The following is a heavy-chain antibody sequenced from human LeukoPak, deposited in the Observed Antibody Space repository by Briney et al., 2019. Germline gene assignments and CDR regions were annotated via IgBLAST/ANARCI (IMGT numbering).Heavy chain of an antibody. J-gene: IGHJ2*01. CDR2: INHSGST. D-gene: IGHD3-10*01. V-gene: IGHV4-34*01. CDR1: GGSFSGYY. CDR3: ARARPRITMVRGVNLWYFDL. Sequence: PSETLSLTCAVYGGSFSGYYWSWIRQPPGKGLEWIGEINHSGSTNYNPSLKSRVTISVDTSKNQFSLKLSSVTAADMAVYYCARARPRITMVRGVNLWYFDLWGRGTLVTVSS.